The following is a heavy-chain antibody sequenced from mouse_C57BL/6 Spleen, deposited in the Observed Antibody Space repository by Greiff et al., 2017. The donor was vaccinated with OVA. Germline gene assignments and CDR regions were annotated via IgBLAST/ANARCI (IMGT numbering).Heavy chain of an antibody. Sequence: EVQRVESGGGLVKPGGSLKLSCAASGFTFSSYTMSWVRQTPEKRLEWVATISGGGGNTYYPDSVKGRFTISRDNAKNTLYLQMSSLRSEDTALYYCARHENGNYGFAYWGQGTLVTVSA. V-gene: IGHV5-9*01. J-gene: IGHJ3*01. CDR3: ARHENGNYGFAY. D-gene: IGHD2-1*01. CDR1: GFTFSSYT. CDR2: ISGGGGNT.